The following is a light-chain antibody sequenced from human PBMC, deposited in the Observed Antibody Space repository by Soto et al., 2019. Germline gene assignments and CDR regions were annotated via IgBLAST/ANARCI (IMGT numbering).Light chain of an antibody. V-gene: IGLV2-14*01. CDR2: DVT. Sequence: QSALTQPASVSGSPGQSITISCTGTSSDIGAFDLVSWFQQHPGKAPKVMIYDVTVRPSGVSNRFSGSKSGNTASLTISGLQAEDEADYYCSSYTITSTRLFGTGTKLTVL. J-gene: IGLJ1*01. CDR1: SSDIGAFDL. CDR3: SSYTITSTRL.